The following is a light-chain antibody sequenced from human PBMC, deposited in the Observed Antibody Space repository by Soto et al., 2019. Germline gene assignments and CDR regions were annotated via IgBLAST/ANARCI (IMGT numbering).Light chain of an antibody. CDR3: QQHYSTPFT. CDR1: QNVLYSSNNKHY. J-gene: IGKJ3*01. CDR2: WAS. Sequence: DVVMTQSPDSLAVSLGERATINCKSSQNVLYSSNNKHYLAWYQQKPGQPPKLLIYWASTRESGVPDRFSGSGSGTDFTLTISSLEAEDVAVYYCQQHYSTPFTFGPGTKVDIK. V-gene: IGKV4-1*01.